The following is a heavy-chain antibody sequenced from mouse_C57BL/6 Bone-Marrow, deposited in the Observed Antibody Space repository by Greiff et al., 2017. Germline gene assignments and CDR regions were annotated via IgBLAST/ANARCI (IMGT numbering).Heavy chain of an antibody. D-gene: IGHD1-1*01. V-gene: IGHV5-4*01. Sequence: EVQLVESGGGLVKPGGSLKLSCAASGFTFSSYAMSWVRQTPEKRLEWVATISDGGSYTYYPDNVKGRFTISRDNAKNNLYLQMSHLKSEDTAMYYCARIGYTTVVATDWYFDVWGTGTTVTVSS. CDR1: GFTFSSYA. J-gene: IGHJ1*03. CDR2: ISDGGSYT. CDR3: ARIGYTTVVATDWYFDV.